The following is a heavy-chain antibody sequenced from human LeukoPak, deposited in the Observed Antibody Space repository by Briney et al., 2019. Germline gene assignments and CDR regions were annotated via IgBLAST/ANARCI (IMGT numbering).Heavy chain of an antibody. J-gene: IGHJ3*02. CDR2: IFGNVSP. CDR3: ARRFRTSATLHHNAYDI. V-gene: IGHV4-4*09. Sequence: SETLSPTCTVSGASISDYFWGWIRHPPGKGLEWIGHIFGNVSPDYNPSLKSRVTITTDTSKNQFSLQLTSVTAADTAMYFCARRFRTSATLHHNAYDIWGQGTEVTVSS. D-gene: IGHD3-3*01. CDR1: GASISDYF.